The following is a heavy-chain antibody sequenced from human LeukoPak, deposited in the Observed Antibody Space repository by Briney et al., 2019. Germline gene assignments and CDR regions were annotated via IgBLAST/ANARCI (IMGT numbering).Heavy chain of an antibody. J-gene: IGHJ6*02. D-gene: IGHD3-22*01. CDR3: ARDKGYYDSSGYYPYYYYYGMDV. CDR2: INPSGGST. Sequence: ASVKVSCKASGYTFTSYYMHWVRQAPGQGLEWMGIINPSGGSTSYAQKFQGRVTMTRDTSTSTVYMELSSLRSEDTAVYYCARDKGYYDSSGYYPYYYYYGMDVWGQGTTVTVSS. V-gene: IGHV1-46*01. CDR1: GYTFTSYY.